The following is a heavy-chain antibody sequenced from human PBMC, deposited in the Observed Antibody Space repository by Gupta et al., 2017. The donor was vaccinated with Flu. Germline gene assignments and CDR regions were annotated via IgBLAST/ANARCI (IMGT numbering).Heavy chain of an antibody. D-gene: IGHD2-15*01. Sequence: EVQLLESGGGLVQPGGSLRLSCAASGFTFSSYAMSWVRQAPGKGLEWVSAISGSGGSTYYADSVKGRFTISRDNSKNTLYLQMNSLSAEDTAVYYCAKGKMVVVAATLNYYYGMDVWGQGTTVTVSS. CDR1: GFTFSSYA. CDR3: AKGKMVVVAATLNYYYGMDV. CDR2: ISGSGGST. J-gene: IGHJ6*02. V-gene: IGHV3-23*01.